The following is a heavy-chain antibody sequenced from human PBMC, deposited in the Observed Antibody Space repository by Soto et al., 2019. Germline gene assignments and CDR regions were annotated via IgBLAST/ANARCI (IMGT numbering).Heavy chain of an antibody. CDR2: INPSGGST. J-gene: IGHJ4*02. Sequence: ASVKVSCKASGYTFTSYYMHWVRQAPGQGLEWMGIINPSGGSTNYAQKFQGRVTITADKSTSTAYMELSSLRSEDTAVYYCARSRRDGYNRDFDYWGQGTLVTVSS. D-gene: IGHD5-12*01. CDR3: ARSRRDGYNRDFDY. CDR1: GYTFTSYY. V-gene: IGHV1-46*01.